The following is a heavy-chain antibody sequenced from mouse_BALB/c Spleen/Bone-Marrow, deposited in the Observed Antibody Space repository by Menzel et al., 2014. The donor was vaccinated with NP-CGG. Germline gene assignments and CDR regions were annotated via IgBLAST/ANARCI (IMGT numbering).Heavy chain of an antibody. V-gene: IGHV5-12*02. CDR1: GFTFSDYY. Sequence: EVQGVESGGGLVQPGGSLKLSCATSGFTFSDYYMYWVRQTPEKRLEWVAYISNGGGSTYYPDTVKGRFTISRDNAKNPLYLQMGRLKSEDTAMYYWARRRWYYSMDYWGQGTSITVSS. J-gene: IGHJ4*01. CDR2: ISNGGGST. CDR3: ARRRWYYSMDY. D-gene: IGHD2-3*01.